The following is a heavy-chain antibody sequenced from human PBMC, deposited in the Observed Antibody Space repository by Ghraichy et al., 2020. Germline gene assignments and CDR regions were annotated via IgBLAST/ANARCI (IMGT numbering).Heavy chain of an antibody. CDR1: GGSINDHY. CDR2: IYTRGSA. CDR3: AKSRNGYFDTSGYYD. Sequence: SETLSLTCTVSGGSINDHYWTWIRQPAGKGLEWIGPIYTRGSANYSPSLKSRVTMSVDTSKHQVSLILTSVTAADTAIYYCAKSRNGYFDTSGYYDWGQGTLVTVSS. V-gene: IGHV4-4*07. D-gene: IGHD3-22*01. J-gene: IGHJ4*02.